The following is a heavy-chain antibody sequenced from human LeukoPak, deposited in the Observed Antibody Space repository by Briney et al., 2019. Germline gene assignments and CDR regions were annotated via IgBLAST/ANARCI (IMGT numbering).Heavy chain of an antibody. CDR2: ISAYNGNT. D-gene: IGHD3-16*02. J-gene: IGHJ4*02. Sequence: ASVKVSCKASGYTFTSYGISWVRQAPGQGLEWMGWISAYNGNTNYAQKLQGRVTITTDTSTSTAYMELRSLRSDDTAVYYCARVGADDYVWGSYRWDFDYWGQGTLVTVSS. CDR3: ARVGADDYVWGSYRWDFDY. CDR1: GYTFTSYG. V-gene: IGHV1-18*01.